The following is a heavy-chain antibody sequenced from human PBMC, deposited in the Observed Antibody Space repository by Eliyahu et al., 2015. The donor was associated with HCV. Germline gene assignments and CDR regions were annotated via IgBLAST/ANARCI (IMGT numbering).Heavy chain of an antibody. V-gene: IGHV3-53*01. CDR3: ARRPCPGGGCHFDY. Sequence: QLVESGGGLIQPGGSLRLSCAVSGFTVSSDYMSWVRQAPGKGLEWVSVIYSDGSTYVVESVKGRFTISRDNSRNTLYLEMNSLRSEDTAVYYCARRPCPGGGCHFDYWGRGTLVTVSP. D-gene: IGHD2-8*02. CDR1: GFTVSSDY. J-gene: IGHJ4*02. CDR2: IYSDGST.